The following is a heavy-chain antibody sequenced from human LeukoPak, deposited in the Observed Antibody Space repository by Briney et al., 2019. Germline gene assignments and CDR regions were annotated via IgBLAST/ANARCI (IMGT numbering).Heavy chain of an antibody. D-gene: IGHD3-9*01. V-gene: IGHV5-51*01. CDR1: GYSFTTYW. J-gene: IGHJ3*02. CDR3: ARRLDHDAFDI. Sequence: PGESLKTSCKGSGYSFTTYWIAWVRQMPGKGLEWMGIIYPGDSDTRYSPSFQGQVTISADKPISTAYLHWNSLKASDTAMYYCARRLDHDAFDIWGQGTMVTVSS. CDR2: IYPGDSDT.